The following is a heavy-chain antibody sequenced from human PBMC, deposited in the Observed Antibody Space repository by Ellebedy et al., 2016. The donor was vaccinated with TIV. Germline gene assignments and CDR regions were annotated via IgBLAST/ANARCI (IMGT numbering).Heavy chain of an antibody. CDR2: IKQDGSEK. V-gene: IGHV3-7*01. CDR3: ARDQWLGRAYYFDY. Sequence: GESLKISCVASGFTFSNYWMTWVRQAPGKGLEWVANIKQDGSEKYYVDSVEGRFSISRDNAKNSLYVQMNSLRDEDTAVYYCARDQWLGRAYYFDYWGQGTLVTVSS. D-gene: IGHD6-19*01. J-gene: IGHJ4*01. CDR1: GFTFSNYW.